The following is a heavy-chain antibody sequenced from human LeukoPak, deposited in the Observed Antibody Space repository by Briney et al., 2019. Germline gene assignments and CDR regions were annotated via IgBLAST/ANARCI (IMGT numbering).Heavy chain of an antibody. CDR2: INPNSGGT. CDR1: GYTFTGYY. D-gene: IGHD5-12*01. CDR3: ARDKISWGRIVATMAGGYYGMDV. Sequence: ASVKVSCKASGYTFTGYYMHWVRQAPGQGLEWMGWINPNSGGTNYAQKFQGRVTMTRGTSISTAYMELSRLRSDDTAVYYCARDKISWGRIVATMAGGYYGMDVWVQGTTVTVSS. V-gene: IGHV1-2*02. J-gene: IGHJ6*02.